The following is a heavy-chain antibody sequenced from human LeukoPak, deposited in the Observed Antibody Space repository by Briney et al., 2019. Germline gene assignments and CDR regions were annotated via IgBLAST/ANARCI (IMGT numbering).Heavy chain of an antibody. CDR1: GFTFSTYA. J-gene: IGHJ4*02. Sequence: GGSLRLSCAASGFTFSTYAMSWVRQAPGKGLEWVSSISASGTSPYYTDSVKGRFTISRDSSKNTLSPQMNSLRVDDTAVYYCAKGSIMLWVGGQGTLVTVSS. D-gene: IGHD2-8*01. V-gene: IGHV3-23*01. CDR3: AKGSIMLWV. CDR2: ISASGTSP.